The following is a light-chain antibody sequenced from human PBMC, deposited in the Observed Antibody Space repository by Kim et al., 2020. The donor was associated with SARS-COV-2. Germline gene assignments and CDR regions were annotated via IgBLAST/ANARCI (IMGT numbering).Light chain of an antibody. CDR3: QAWDRSTWV. CDR2: QDS. CDR1: KLGDKY. V-gene: IGLV3-1*01. Sequence: SYELTQPPSVSVSLGQTASITCSGDKLGDKYACWYQQKPGQSPVLVIYQDSKRPSGIPERFSGSNSGNTATLTISGPQAMDEADYYCQAWDRSTWVFGGG. J-gene: IGLJ3*02.